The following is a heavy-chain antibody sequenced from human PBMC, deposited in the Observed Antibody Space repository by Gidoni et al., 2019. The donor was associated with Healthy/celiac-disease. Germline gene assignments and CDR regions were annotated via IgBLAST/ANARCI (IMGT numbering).Heavy chain of an antibody. D-gene: IGHD2-15*01. CDR1: GFTFSSYS. V-gene: IGHV3-21*01. CDR2: MSSSSSYI. Sequence: EVQLVESGGGLVQPGGYLGLSWPASGFTFSSYSMHWVRQDPGKGLEWDSSMSSSSSYIYNADSVKGRSTISRDNAKNSLYLQMNSLRAEDTAVYYCAVSLGYSYGYWGQGTLVTVSS. J-gene: IGHJ4*02. CDR3: AVSLGYSYGY.